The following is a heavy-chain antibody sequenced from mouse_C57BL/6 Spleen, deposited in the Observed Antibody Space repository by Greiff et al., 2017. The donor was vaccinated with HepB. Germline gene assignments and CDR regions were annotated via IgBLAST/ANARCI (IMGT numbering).Heavy chain of an antibody. CDR2: IRSKSNNYAT. Sequence: EVQGVESGGGLVQPKGSLKLSCAASGFSFNTYAMNWVRQAPGKGLEWVARIRSKSNNYATYYADSVKDRFTISRDDSESMLYLQMNNLKTEDTAMYYCVRRGYAIDYWGQGTSVTVSS. CDR1: GFSFNTYA. CDR3: VRRGYAIDY. V-gene: IGHV10-1*01. J-gene: IGHJ4*01.